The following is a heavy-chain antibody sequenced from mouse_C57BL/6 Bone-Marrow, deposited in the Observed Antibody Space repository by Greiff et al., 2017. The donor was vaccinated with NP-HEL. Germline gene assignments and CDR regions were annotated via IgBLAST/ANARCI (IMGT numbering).Heavy chain of an antibody. Sequence: QVQLQQSGAELVRPGTSVKMSCKASGYTFTNYWIGWVKQRPGHGLEWIGDIYPGSGYTNYNEKFKGKATLTADKSSSTAYMQFSSLTSEDSAIYYCASAADSNYYDDWGQGATLTVSS. J-gene: IGHJ2*01. V-gene: IGHV1-63*01. CDR3: ASAADSNYYDD. CDR1: GYTFTNYW. CDR2: IYPGSGYT. D-gene: IGHD2-5*01.